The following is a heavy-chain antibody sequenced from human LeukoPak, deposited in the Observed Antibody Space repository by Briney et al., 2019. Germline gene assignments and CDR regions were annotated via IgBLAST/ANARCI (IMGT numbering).Heavy chain of an antibody. V-gene: IGHV4-59*01. CDR2: IYYSGST. CDR1: GDSISSYY. D-gene: IGHD3-16*01. Sequence: SETLSLTCTVSGDSISSYYWSWIRQPPGKGLEWIGYIYYSGSTNSNPSLKSRVTISVDTSKNQFSLKLSSVTAADTAVYYCARGIGSTVVTRGFMFDYWGQGTLVTVSP. CDR3: ARGIGSTVVTRGFMFDY. J-gene: IGHJ4*02.